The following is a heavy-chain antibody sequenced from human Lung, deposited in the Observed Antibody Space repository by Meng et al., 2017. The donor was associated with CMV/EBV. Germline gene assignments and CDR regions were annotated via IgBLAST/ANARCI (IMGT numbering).Heavy chain of an antibody. Sequence: GESXKISCQGSGYSFTTYWIGWVRQLPGKGLEWMGIIYLGDSDTRYSPSFQGQVTISADKSNTTAYLQWSSLKASDTAMYYCARSDDFWSGYNNWGQGTMVTVYS. CDR1: GYSFTTYW. V-gene: IGHV5-51*01. J-gene: IGHJ4*02. CDR2: IYLGDSDT. D-gene: IGHD3-3*01. CDR3: ARSDDFWSGYNN.